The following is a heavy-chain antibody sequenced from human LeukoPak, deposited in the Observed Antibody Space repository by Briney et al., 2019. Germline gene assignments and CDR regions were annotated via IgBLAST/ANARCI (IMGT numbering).Heavy chain of an antibody. D-gene: IGHD6-19*01. CDR1: GFSVSSNY. Sequence: GGSLRLSCAASGFSVSSNYMNWVRQAPGKGLEWVSVIYSGGSTYYADSVKGRFTTSRDNSKNTLDLQMNSLRAEDTAVYYCARDLIAVAGTGAFDIWGQGTMVTVSS. CDR3: ARDLIAVAGTGAFDI. CDR2: IYSGGST. J-gene: IGHJ3*02. V-gene: IGHV3-66*01.